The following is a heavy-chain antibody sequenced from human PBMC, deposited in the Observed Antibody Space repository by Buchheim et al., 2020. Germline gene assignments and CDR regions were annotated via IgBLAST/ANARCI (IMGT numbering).Heavy chain of an antibody. CDR3: ASTTRENDSSGYYWSFDI. CDR1: GDSVSSNSAA. J-gene: IGHJ3*02. CDR2: TYYRSKWYN. Sequence: QVQLQQSGPGLVKPSQTLSLTCAISGDSVSSNSAAWKWISQSPSRCLELLGRTYYRSKWYNDSAVFLKSRITINPDTSKNQFSLQLNSVTPEDTAVYYCASTTRENDSSGYYWSFDIWGQGT. D-gene: IGHD3-22*01. V-gene: IGHV6-1*01.